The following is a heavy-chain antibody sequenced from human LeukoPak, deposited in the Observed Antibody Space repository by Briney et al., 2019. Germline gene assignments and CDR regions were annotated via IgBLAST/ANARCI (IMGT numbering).Heavy chain of an antibody. D-gene: IGHD1-26*01. V-gene: IGHV3-30*18. Sequence: GRSLRLSCAASGFTFSSYGMHWVRQAPGKGLEWVAVISYDGSSKDYADSVKGRFTISRDNSKSTLYLHMNSLRADDTAVYYCAKPRGSFFDDYWGQGTLVTVSS. CDR3: AKPRGSFFDDY. J-gene: IGHJ4*02. CDR2: ISYDGSSK. CDR1: GFTFSSYG.